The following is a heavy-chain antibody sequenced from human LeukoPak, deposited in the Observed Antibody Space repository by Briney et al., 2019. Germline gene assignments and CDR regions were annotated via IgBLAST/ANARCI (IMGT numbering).Heavy chain of an antibody. CDR2: IYPADSDI. CDR3: ARQEYCSGGSCYTWFDP. D-gene: IGHD2-15*01. J-gene: IGHJ5*02. V-gene: IGHV5-51*01. CDR1: GGTFSSYA. Sequence: KVSCKASGGTFSSYAISWVRQAPGQGLEWMGIIYPADSDIRYSPSFQGQVTISADKSISTAYLQWSSLKASDTAMYYCARQEYCSGGSCYTWFDPWGQGTLVIVSS.